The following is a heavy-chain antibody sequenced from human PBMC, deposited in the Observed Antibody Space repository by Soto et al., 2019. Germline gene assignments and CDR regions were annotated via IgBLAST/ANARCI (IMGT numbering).Heavy chain of an antibody. V-gene: IGHV3-33*01. Sequence: QSGGSLRLSCAASGFTFSSYGMHWVRQAPGKGLEWVAVIWYDGSNKYYADSVKGRFTISRDNSKNTLYLQMNSLRAEDTAVYYCARAGLQLLLRAPVYWGQGTLVTVSS. CDR1: GFTFSSYG. J-gene: IGHJ4*02. CDR2: IWYDGSNK. D-gene: IGHD2-15*01. CDR3: ARAGLQLLLRAPVY.